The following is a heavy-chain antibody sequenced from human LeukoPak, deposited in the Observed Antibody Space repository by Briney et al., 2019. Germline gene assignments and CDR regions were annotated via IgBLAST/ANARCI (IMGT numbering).Heavy chain of an antibody. CDR3: ARASPQGWFDP. Sequence: GGSLRLSCAASGFTFSSYSMNWVRQAPGKGLEWVSSISSSSSYIYYADSVKGRFTISRDNAKNSLYLQMNSLRAEDTAVYYCARASPQGWFDPWGQGTLVTVFS. CDR1: GFTFSSYS. J-gene: IGHJ5*02. CDR2: ISSSSSYI. V-gene: IGHV3-21*01.